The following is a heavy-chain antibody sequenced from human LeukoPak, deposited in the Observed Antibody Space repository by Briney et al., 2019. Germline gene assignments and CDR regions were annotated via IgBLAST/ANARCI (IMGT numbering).Heavy chain of an antibody. V-gene: IGHV4-61*02. Sequence: PSETLSLTCTVSGGSISSGSYYWSWIRQPAGKGLEWIGRIYTSGSTNYNPSLKSRVTISVDTSKNQFSLKLSSVTAADTAMYYCAREDAVSSDDAFDLWGQGTMVTVS. CDR1: GGSISSGSYY. CDR3: AREDAVSSDDAFDL. CDR2: IYTSGST. J-gene: IGHJ3*01. D-gene: IGHD6-19*01.